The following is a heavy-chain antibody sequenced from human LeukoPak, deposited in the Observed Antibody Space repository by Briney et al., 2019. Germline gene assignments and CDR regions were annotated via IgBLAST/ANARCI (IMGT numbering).Heavy chain of an antibody. CDR1: GFTVSSNA. J-gene: IGHJ3*02. CDR2: ISGSGGST. CDR3: ARDRRYSSGSHYASDI. D-gene: IGHD6-19*01. V-gene: IGHV3-23*01. Sequence: GGSLRLSCAASGFTVSSNAMSWVRQALGKGLEWVSAISGSGGSTYYADSVKGRFTISRDNAKNSLYLQMNSLRAEDTAVYYCARDRRYSSGSHYASDIWGQGTMVTVSS.